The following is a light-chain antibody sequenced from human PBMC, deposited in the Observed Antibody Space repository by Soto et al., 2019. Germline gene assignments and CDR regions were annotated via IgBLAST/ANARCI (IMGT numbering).Light chain of an antibody. J-gene: IGKJ2*01. CDR3: QDLNT. CDR2: DAS. CDR1: QSVSSY. V-gene: IGKV3-11*01. Sequence: LRQCPANLFLSLGEKYTLSCRASQSVSSYLAWYQQKPGQAPRLLIYDASNRATGLPAMLSGSGSVAVFALTMIILMFLFYSFDYYQDLNT.